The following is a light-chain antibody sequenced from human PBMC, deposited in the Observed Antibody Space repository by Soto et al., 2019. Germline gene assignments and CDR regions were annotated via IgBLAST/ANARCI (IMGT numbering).Light chain of an antibody. J-gene: IGKJ5*01. CDR3: QQLLSYPIT. V-gene: IGKV1-9*01. CDR2: AAS. Sequence: DIQLTQSPSFLSASVGDRVTITCRASQGISSYLAWYQQKPGKAPKLLIYAASTLQSGVPLRFSGSGSGTSFTLTISSPQPEDFATYYCQQLLSYPITFGQGTRLEIK. CDR1: QGISSY.